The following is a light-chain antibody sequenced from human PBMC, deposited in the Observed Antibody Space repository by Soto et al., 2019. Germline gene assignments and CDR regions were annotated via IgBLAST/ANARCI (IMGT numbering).Light chain of an antibody. CDR1: SSNIGAGYD. J-gene: IGLJ1*01. V-gene: IGLV1-40*01. CDR3: QSYDSSLSGSNV. CDR2: NNN. Sequence: QSVLTQPPSMSGAPGQRVTISCTGSSSNIGAGYDVHWYQQLPGTAPKLLIYNNNNRPSGVPDRFSGSKSGTSASLAITGLQAEDEADYYCQSYDSSLSGSNVFGTGTKVTVL.